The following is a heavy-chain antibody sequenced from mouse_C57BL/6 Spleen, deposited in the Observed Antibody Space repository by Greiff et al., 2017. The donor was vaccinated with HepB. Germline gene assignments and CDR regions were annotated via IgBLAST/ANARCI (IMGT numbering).Heavy chain of an antibody. Sequence: EVKLVESGGGLVKPGGSLKLSCAASGFTFSDYGMHWVRQAPEKGLEWVAYISSGSSTIYYADTVKGRFTISIDNAKNTLFLQMTSLRSEDTAMYYCAREGSSYTWFAYWGQGTLVTVSA. V-gene: IGHV5-17*01. D-gene: IGHD1-1*01. CDR2: ISSGSSTI. J-gene: IGHJ3*01. CDR1: GFTFSDYG. CDR3: AREGSSYTWFAY.